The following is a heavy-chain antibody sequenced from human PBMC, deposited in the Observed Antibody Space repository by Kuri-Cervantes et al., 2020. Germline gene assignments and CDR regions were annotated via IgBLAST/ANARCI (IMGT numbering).Heavy chain of an antibody. CDR1: GFTFSSYS. D-gene: IGHD5-24*01. CDR3: ARVRDGYNPPVIDY. V-gene: IGHV3-21*01. CDR2: ISSSSSCI. J-gene: IGHJ4*02. Sequence: GGSLRLSCAASGFTFSSYSMNWVRQAPGKGLEWVSSISSSSSCIYYADSVKGRFTISRDNAKNSLYLQMNSLRAEDTAVYYCARVRDGYNPPVIDYWGQGTLVTVSS.